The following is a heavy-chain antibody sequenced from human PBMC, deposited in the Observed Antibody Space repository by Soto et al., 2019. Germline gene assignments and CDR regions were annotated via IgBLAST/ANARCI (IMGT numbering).Heavy chain of an antibody. CDR1: SGTFSSYA. D-gene: IGHD3-22*01. V-gene: IGHV1-69*06. CDR2: IIPIFGTA. CDR3: ARDLSYDDSSGRGTFDI. Sequence: SVKVSCKASSGTFSSYAISWVRQAPGQGLEWMGVIIPIFGTANYAQKFQGRVTITADKSTSTAYMELSSLRSEDTPVDYCARDLSYDDSSGRGTFDIWGQGTMVTVSS. J-gene: IGHJ3*02.